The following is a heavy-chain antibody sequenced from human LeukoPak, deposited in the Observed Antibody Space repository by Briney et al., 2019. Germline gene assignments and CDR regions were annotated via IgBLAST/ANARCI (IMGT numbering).Heavy chain of an antibody. D-gene: IGHD1-26*01. J-gene: IGHJ3*02. CDR3: ARVGKMVWEPRAFDI. Sequence: PGGSLRLSCAASGFTFSSYSMNWVCQAPGKGLEWVSSISSSSSYIYYADSVKGRFTISRDNAKNSLYLQMNSLRAEDTAVYYCARVGKMVWEPRAFDIWGQGTMVTVSS. V-gene: IGHV3-21*01. CDR1: GFTFSSYS. CDR2: ISSSSSYI.